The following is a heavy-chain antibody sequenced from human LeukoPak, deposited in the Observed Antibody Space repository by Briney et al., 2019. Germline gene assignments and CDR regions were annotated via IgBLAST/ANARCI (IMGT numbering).Heavy chain of an antibody. Sequence: GGSLGLSCAASGFTFSSYGMHWVRQAPGKGLEWVAVIWYDGSNKYYADSVKGRFTISRDNSKNTLYLQMNSLRAKDTAVYYCARDRYGDDYYYYGMDVWGQGTTVTVSS. CDR2: IWYDGSNK. V-gene: IGHV3-33*01. CDR1: GFTFSSYG. D-gene: IGHD4-17*01. J-gene: IGHJ6*02. CDR3: ARDRYGDDYYYYGMDV.